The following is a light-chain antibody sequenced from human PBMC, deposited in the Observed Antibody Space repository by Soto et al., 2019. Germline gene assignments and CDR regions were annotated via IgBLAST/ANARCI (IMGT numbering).Light chain of an antibody. CDR2: AAS. Sequence: DIQMTQSPSSLSASVGDRVTITCRASQSISNSLNWYQQKPGKAPKLLISAASSLRSGVPSRFAGGESGSDFTLTITSLQPEDFATYSCQQSYTLPPTFGPGTKVDVK. CDR1: QSISNS. J-gene: IGKJ3*01. V-gene: IGKV1-39*01. CDR3: QQSYTLPPT.